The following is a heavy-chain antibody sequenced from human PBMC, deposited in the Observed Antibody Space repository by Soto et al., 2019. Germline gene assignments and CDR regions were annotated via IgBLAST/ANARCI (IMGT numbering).Heavy chain of an antibody. V-gene: IGHV4-59*01. CDR1: GGSISSYY. Sequence: SETLSLTCTVSGGSISSYYWSWIRQPPGKGLEWIGYIYYSGSTNYNPSLKSRVTISVDTSKNQFSLKLSSVTAADTAVYYCARDRVGEAMFDYWGQGTLVTVSS. CDR2: IYYSGST. D-gene: IGHD2-2*01. J-gene: IGHJ4*02. CDR3: ARDRVGEAMFDY.